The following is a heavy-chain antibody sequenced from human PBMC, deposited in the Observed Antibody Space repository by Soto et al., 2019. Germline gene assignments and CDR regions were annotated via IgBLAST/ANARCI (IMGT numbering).Heavy chain of an antibody. CDR2: INAGTGNT. CDR3: ARLYYYNSSGYLESVDI. J-gene: IGHJ3*02. D-gene: IGHD3-22*01. V-gene: IGHV1-3*01. Sequence: ASVKVSCKASGDTFSNYAMHWVXQAPGQSLEWMGWINAGTGNTLYSQKFQGRVTITRDTSASTAYMELSSLRSEDTAVYYCARLYYYNSSGYLESVDIWGQGTLVTVSS. CDR1: GDTFSNYA.